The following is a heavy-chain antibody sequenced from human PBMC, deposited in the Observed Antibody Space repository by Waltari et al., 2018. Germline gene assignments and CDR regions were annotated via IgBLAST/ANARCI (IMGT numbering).Heavy chain of an antibody. CDR2: IKQDGSEK. V-gene: IGHV3-7*01. J-gene: IGHJ6*02. Sequence: EVQLVESGGGLVQPGGSLRLSCAASGFTFSSYWMSWVRQAPGKGLEWVANIKQDGSEKDYVDSVKGRFTISRDYAKNSLYLQMNSLRAEDTAVYYCARDAEQLVRKPYYYGMDVWGQGTTVTVSS. CDR1: GFTFSSYW. D-gene: IGHD6-13*01. CDR3: ARDAEQLVRKPYYYGMDV.